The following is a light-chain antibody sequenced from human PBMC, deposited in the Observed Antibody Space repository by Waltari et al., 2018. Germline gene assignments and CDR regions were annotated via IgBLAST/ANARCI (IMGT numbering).Light chain of an antibody. CDR1: QSVRNK. Sequence: EIVMTQSPATLSVSPGEGATLSCRASQSVRNKLAWYQQKPGQAPRLLIYDSSSRATGIPVRFSGSGSGTEFTLTISSLQSEDFAFYYCQQYSNWPPGITFGGGTKVEIK. J-gene: IGKJ4*01. CDR3: QQYSNWPPGIT. V-gene: IGKV3-15*01. CDR2: DSS.